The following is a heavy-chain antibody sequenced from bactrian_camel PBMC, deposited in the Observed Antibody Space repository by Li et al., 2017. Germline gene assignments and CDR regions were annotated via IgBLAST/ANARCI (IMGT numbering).Heavy chain of an antibody. V-gene: IGHV3S1*01. CDR1: GYTFSSYW. D-gene: IGHD3*01. J-gene: IGHJ4*01. Sequence: VQLVESGGGLVQPGGSLRLSCAASGYTFSSYWMNWVRQAPGKGLEWVSRINTGGSSTYYADSVKGRFTISRDNAKNTLYLQMNSLKLRTLPCITAPQDYGLVDTAARGPRSPSP. CDR3: PQDYGLVDT. CDR2: INTGGSST.